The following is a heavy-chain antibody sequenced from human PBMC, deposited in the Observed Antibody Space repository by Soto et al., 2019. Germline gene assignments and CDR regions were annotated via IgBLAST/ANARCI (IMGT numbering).Heavy chain of an antibody. V-gene: IGHV4-59*08. CDR2: IYYSGST. CDR3: ARPGRDWGALHY. CDR1: NDSISTYY. Sequence: QVQLQESGPGLVKPSETLSLTCTVSNDSISTYYWTWIRQPPGKGLEWIGFIYYSGSTNYNPSLQGRVTLPVDTSKNQFSLKMNSVTAADTAVYYCARPGRDWGALHYWGQGTLVTVSS. J-gene: IGHJ4*02. D-gene: IGHD7-27*01.